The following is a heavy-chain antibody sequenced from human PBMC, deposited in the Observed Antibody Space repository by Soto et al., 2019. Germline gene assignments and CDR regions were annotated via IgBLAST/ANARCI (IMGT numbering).Heavy chain of an antibody. V-gene: IGHV1-69*13. CDR1: GGTFSSYA. J-gene: IGHJ5*02. D-gene: IGHD3-3*01. Sequence: GASVKVSCKASGGTFSSYAISWVRQAPGQGLEWMGGIIPIFGTTNYAQKFQGRVTITADESTSTAYMELSSLRSEDTAVYYCARGRSLEWLDWFDPWGQGILVTVS. CDR3: ARGRSLEWLDWFDP. CDR2: IIPIFGTT.